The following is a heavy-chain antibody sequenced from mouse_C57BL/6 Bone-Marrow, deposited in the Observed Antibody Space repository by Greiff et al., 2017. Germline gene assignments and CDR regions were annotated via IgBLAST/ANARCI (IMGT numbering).Heavy chain of an antibody. CDR1: GYTFTSYW. D-gene: IGHD1-1*01. CDR2: IYPGSGST. J-gene: IGHJ3*01. Sequence: QVQLQQPGAELVKPGASVKMSCKASGYTFTSYWITWVKQRPGQGLAWIGDIYPGSGSTNYNEKFKSKATLTVDTSASTAYMQLSSLTSEDSAVYYCARRVGAWLAYWGQGTRVTVSA. V-gene: IGHV1-55*01. CDR3: ARRVGAWLAY.